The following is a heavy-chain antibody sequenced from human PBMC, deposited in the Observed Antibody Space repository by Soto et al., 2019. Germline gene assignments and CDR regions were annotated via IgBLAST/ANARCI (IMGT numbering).Heavy chain of an antibody. CDR3: ARDRYSGCYYNFDY. D-gene: IGHD1-26*01. Sequence: QVQLVESGGGVVQPGRSLRLSCAASGFTFSSYGMHWVRQAPGKGLEWVAVIWDDGSSKYYADSVQGRFTISRDNSKNTLYLQMNSLRAEDTALYYCARDRYSGCYYNFDYWGQGTLVTVSS. V-gene: IGHV3-33*01. CDR2: IWDDGSSK. CDR1: GFTFSSYG. J-gene: IGHJ4*02.